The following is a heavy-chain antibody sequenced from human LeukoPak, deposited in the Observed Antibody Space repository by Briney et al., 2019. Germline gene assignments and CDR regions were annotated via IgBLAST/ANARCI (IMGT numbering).Heavy chain of an antibody. CDR1: GFTFSDYY. Sequence: GSLRLSCAASGFTFSDYYMSWIRQSPGKGLEWIGEINHSGSTNYNPSLKSRVTISVDTSKNQFSLKLSSVTAADTAVYYCARAAAGTGDYWGQGTLVTVSS. V-gene: IGHV4-34*01. D-gene: IGHD6-13*01. CDR2: INHSGST. J-gene: IGHJ4*02. CDR3: ARAAAGTGDY.